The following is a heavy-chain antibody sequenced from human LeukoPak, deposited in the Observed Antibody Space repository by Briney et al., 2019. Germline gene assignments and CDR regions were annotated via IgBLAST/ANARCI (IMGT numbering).Heavy chain of an antibody. V-gene: IGHV6-1*01. CDR1: GDSVSSNSAA. CDR2: TYYRSKWYN. D-gene: IGHD3-10*01. CDR3: ARGRGSGPYRRGPLSQYYYYYMDV. J-gene: IGHJ6*03. Sequence: SQTLSLTCAISGDSVSSNSAAWNWIRQSPSRGLEWLGRTYYRSKWYNDYAVSVKSRITINPDTSKNQFSLQLNSVTPEDTAVYYCARGRGSGPYRRGPLSQYYYYYMDVWGKGTTVTISS.